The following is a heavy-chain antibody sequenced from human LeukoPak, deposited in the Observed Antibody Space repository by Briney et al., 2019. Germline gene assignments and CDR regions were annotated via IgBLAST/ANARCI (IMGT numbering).Heavy chain of an antibody. CDR2: ISYDGSNK. D-gene: IGHD2-2*01. J-gene: IGHJ4*02. V-gene: IGHV3-30*03. CDR1: GFTFSSYG. Sequence: GGSLRLSCAASGFTFSSYGMHWVRQAPGEGLEWVAVISYDGSNKYYADSVKGRFTISRDNSKNTLYLQMNSLRAEDTAVYYCARGGIYCSSTSCAFPMGGYWGQGTLVTVSS. CDR3: ARGGIYCSSTSCAFPMGGY.